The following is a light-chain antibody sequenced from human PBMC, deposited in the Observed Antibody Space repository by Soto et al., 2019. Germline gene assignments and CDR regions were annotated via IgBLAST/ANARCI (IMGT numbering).Light chain of an antibody. Sequence: EIVMTQSPATLSVSPGERATLSCRASQSVYNNLAWYQQKPGQAPRLLIYGASTRATGIPARFSGSGSGTDFTLTISRLEPEDFAVYYCQQYGSSERTFGQGTKVDIK. J-gene: IGKJ1*01. CDR3: QQYGSSERT. V-gene: IGKV3-15*01. CDR2: GAS. CDR1: QSVYNN.